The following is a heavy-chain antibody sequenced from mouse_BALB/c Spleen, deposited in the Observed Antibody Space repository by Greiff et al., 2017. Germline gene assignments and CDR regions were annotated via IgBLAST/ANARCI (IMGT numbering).Heavy chain of an antibody. CDR1: GFSLTSYG. Sequence: VQLQQSGPGLVQPSQSLSITCTVSGFSLTSYGVHWVRQSPGKGLEWLGVIWSGGSTDYNAAFISRLSISKDNSKSQVFFKMNSLQADDTAIYYCASGDYDEGFAYWGQGTLVTVSA. CDR2: IWSGGST. J-gene: IGHJ3*01. CDR3: ASGDYDEGFAY. V-gene: IGHV2-4-1*01. D-gene: IGHD2-4*01.